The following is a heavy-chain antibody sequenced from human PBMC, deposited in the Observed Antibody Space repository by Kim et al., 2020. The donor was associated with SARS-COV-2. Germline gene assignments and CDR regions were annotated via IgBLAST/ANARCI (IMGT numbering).Heavy chain of an antibody. V-gene: IGHV1-24*01. D-gene: IGHD2-2*01. J-gene: IGHJ6*02. CDR2: FDPEDGET. Sequence: ASVKVSCKVSGYTLTELSMHWVRQAPGKGLEWMGGFDPEDGETIYAQKFQGRVTMTEDTSTDTAYMELSSLRSEDTAVYYCATDLTPAGPYYYGMDVWGQGTTVTVSS. CDR1: GYTLTELS. CDR3: ATDLTPAGPYYYGMDV.